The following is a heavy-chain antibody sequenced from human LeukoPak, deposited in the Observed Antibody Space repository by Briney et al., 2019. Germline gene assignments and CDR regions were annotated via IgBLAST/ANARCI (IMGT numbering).Heavy chain of an antibody. J-gene: IGHJ4*02. CDR2: ISSSSSYI. D-gene: IGHD3-10*01. V-gene: IGHV3-21*01. CDR1: GFTFSAYA. Sequence: GGSLRLSCATSGFTFSAYAMTWVRQAPGKGLEWVSCISSSSSYIYYADSVKGRFTISRDNAKNSLYLQMNSLRAEDTAVYYCARDITLFDYWGQGTLVTVSS. CDR3: ARDITLFDY.